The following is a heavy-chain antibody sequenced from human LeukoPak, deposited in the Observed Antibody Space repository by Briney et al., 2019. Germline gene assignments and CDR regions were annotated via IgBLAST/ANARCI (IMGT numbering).Heavy chain of an antibody. J-gene: IGHJ4*02. Sequence: SETLSLTCTVSGASFSRYYWTWIRQPPGRGLEWIGYIYYTGSTNYNPSLKSRVTMSVDPSKNQFSLKLSSVTAAGTAVYYCARDGYGVTVDYWGQGTLVTVSS. CDR1: GASFSRYY. CDR3: ARDGYGVTVDY. V-gene: IGHV4-59*01. CDR2: IYYTGST. D-gene: IGHD5-18*01.